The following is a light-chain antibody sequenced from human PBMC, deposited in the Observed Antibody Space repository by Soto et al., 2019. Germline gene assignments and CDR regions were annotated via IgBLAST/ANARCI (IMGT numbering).Light chain of an antibody. J-gene: IGKJ4*01. Sequence: DIVMTQSPDSLAVSLGERATINCKSSQSVLYSSNNKNYLAWYQQKPGQPPKLLIYWASTRESGVPDRFSGSASGTDFTLTISSLQAEDVAVYYCQQYYSTPLPFGGGTKVEIK. V-gene: IGKV4-1*01. CDR3: QQYYSTPLP. CDR2: WAS. CDR1: QSVLYSSNNKNY.